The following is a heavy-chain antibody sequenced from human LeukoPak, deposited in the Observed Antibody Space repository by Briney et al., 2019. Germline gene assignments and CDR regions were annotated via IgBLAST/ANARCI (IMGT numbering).Heavy chain of an antibody. D-gene: IGHD3-3*01. J-gene: IGHJ6*02. CDR1: GFTFSSYW. CDR2: INSDGSST. CDR3: ARGLEYYYYGMDV. V-gene: IGHV3-74*01. Sequence: GGSLRLSCAASGFTFSSYWMHWVRQAPGKGLVWVSRINSDGSSTSYADSVKGQFTISRDNAKNTLYLQMNSLRAEDTAVYYCARGLEYYYYGMDVWGQGTTVTVSS.